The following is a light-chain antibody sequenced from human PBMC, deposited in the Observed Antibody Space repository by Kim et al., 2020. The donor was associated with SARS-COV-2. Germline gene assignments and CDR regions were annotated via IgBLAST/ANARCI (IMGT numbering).Light chain of an antibody. CDR1: SSDVGSSNY. CDR3: SSYTTTSTLV. CDR2: DVN. J-gene: IGLJ1*01. V-gene: IGLV2-14*01. Sequence: LTQPASVSGSPGQSITISCTGTSSDVGSSNYVSWYQQHPGKAPKLMIYDVNNRPSGVSNRFYGYKSGNTASLTISGLQAEDEADYYCSSYTTTSTLVFGTGTKVTVL.